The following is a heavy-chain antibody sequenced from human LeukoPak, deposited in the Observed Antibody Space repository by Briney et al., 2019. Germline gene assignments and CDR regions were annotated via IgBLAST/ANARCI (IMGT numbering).Heavy chain of an antibody. CDR2: LRGNGET. Sequence: GGSLRLSCAASGFVFSSYAMSWVRQTPARGLEWVSSLRGNGETFYADSVKGRFTLSRDDSRNTVYLQLNNLRIEDTAIYYCAYANWVSDADAVWWGQGTLVTVSS. CDR3: AYANWVSDADAVW. CDR1: GFVFSSYA. D-gene: IGHD3-16*01. J-gene: IGHJ4*02. V-gene: IGHV3-23*01.